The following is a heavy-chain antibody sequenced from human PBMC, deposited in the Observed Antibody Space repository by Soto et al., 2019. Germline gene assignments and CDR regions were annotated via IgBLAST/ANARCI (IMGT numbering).Heavy chain of an antibody. CDR1: GLPLSSNG. J-gene: IGHJ5*02. CDR3: ARGGRQQLVISWFDP. CDR2: IWYVGSNK. V-gene: IGHV3-33*01. D-gene: IGHD6-13*01. Sequence: QVQLVESGGAVAQPGRSLRLPCEASGLPLSSNGMHWVRRAPGKGLGWGAVIWYVGSNKYYADSVKGRFTISRDNSKNTLYLQMNSLRAEDTAVYYCARGGRQQLVISWFDPWGQGTLVTVSS.